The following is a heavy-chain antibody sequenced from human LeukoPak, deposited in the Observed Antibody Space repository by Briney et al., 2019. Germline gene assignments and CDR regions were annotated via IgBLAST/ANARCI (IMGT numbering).Heavy chain of an antibody. CDR1: GYTFTSYD. V-gene: IGHV1-8*03. D-gene: IGHD3-9*01. CDR2: MNPHSGNT. Sequence: ASVKVSCKASGYTFTSYDINWVRQATGQGLEWIGWMNPHSGNTGYARKLQGRVTITRNTSIITAYMELSSLRSEDTAVYYCARESYDILTGYYRTTNWFDPWGQGTLVTVSS. J-gene: IGHJ5*02. CDR3: ARESYDILTGYYRTTNWFDP.